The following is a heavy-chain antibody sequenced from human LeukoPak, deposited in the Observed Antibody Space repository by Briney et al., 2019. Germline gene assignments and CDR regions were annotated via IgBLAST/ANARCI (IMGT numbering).Heavy chain of an antibody. CDR3: ARGCKLLWFGELFAVGYYYYMDV. V-gene: IGHV1-18*01. J-gene: IGHJ6*03. Sequence: ASVTVSCKASGYTFTSYGISWVRQAPGQGLEWMGWISAYNGNTNYAQKLQGRVTMTTDTSTSTAYMELRSLRSDDTAVYYCARGCKLLWFGELFAVGYYYYMDVWGKGTTVTISS. D-gene: IGHD3-10*01. CDR2: ISAYNGNT. CDR1: GYTFTSYG.